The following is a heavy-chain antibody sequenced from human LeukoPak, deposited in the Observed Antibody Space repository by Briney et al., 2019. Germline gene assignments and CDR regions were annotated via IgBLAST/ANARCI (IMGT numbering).Heavy chain of an antibody. Sequence: SETLSLTCSVSGGSISNYYWSRIRKPAGRELEWIGHIYTTGSTNYNPSLKSRATMSVDKSKNNFSLKLSSVTAEDTAVYYCARDPTTNGCADNWFEPWGQGTLVIISS. J-gene: IGHJ5*02. CDR2: IYTTGST. V-gene: IGHV4-4*07. CDR1: GGSISNYY. CDR3: ARDPTTNGCADNWFEP. D-gene: IGHD5-24*01.